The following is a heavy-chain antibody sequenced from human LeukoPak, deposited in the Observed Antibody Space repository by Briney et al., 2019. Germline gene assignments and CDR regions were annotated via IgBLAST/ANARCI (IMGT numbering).Heavy chain of an antibody. J-gene: IGHJ4*02. V-gene: IGHV3-30-3*01. CDR1: GLTFSDYA. Sequence: GGSLRLSCAASGLTFSDYAMHWVRQAPGKGLEWVAVISFDGSNKYYVESVKGRFTISRDNSKKTLYLQMSSLRAEDTAVYFCARDQTPHYDTLTGYYFHYWSQGILVTVSS. CDR2: ISFDGSNK. D-gene: IGHD3-9*01. CDR3: ARDQTPHYDTLTGYYFHY.